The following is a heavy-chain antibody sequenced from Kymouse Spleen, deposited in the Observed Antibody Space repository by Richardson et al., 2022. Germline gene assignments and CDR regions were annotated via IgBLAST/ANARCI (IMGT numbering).Heavy chain of an antibody. V-gene: IGHV3-30*18. CDR2: ISYDGSNK. CDR1: GFTFSSYG. CDR3: AKRGGFDY. J-gene: IGHJ4*02. D-gene: IGHD3-16*02. Sequence: QVQLVESGGGVVQPGRSLRLSCAASGFTFSSYGMHWVRQAPGKGLEWVAVISYDGSNKYYADSVKGRFTISRDNSKNTLYLQMNSLRAEDTAVYYCAKRGGFDYWGQGTLVTVSS.